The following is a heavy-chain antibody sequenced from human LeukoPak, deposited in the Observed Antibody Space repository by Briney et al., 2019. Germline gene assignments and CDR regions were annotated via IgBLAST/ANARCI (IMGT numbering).Heavy chain of an antibody. CDR1: GASVGSSH. V-gene: IGHV4-59*02. CDR3: ARGFDEPFDR. J-gene: IGHJ5*02. CDR2: VDYNGST. Sequence: PSETLSLTCTVSGASVGSSHWNWIRQSPGKGLEWIANVDYNGSTKYNPSLRGRGTMSLDTSKNQFHLKLESVTAADTARYYCARGFDEPFDRWGQGALVTVSS.